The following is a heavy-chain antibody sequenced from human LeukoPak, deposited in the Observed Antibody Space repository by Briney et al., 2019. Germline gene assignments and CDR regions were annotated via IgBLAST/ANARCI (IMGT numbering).Heavy chain of an antibody. CDR1: GFTFSNAW. CDR2: IKSKTDGGTT. CDR3: TTDPFPPDYYDSSGLGY. Sequence: GGSLRLSCAASGFTFSNAWMSWVRQAPGKGLEWVGRIKSKTDGGTTDYAAPVKGRFTISRDDSKNTLYLQMNSLKTEDTAVYYCTTDPFPPDYYDSSGLGYWGQGTLVTVSS. V-gene: IGHV3-15*01. D-gene: IGHD3-22*01. J-gene: IGHJ4*02.